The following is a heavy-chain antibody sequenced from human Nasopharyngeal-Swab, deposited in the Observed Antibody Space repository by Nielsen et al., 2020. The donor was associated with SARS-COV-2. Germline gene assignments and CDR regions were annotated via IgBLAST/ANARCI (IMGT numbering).Heavy chain of an antibody. CDR3: ARPTYYYDSSGYYSPGRPDAFDI. V-gene: IGHV5-51*01. J-gene: IGHJ3*02. D-gene: IGHD3-22*01. Sequence: KVSCKGSGYSFTSYWIGWVRQMPGKGLEWMGIIYPGDSDTRYSPSFQGQVTISADKSISTAYPQWSSLKASDTAMYYCARPTYYYDSSGYYSPGRPDAFDIWGQGTMVTVSS. CDR2: IYPGDSDT. CDR1: GYSFTSYW.